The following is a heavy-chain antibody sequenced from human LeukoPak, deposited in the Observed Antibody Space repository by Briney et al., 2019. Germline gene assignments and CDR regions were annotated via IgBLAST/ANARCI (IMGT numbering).Heavy chain of an antibody. J-gene: IGHJ4*02. D-gene: IGHD3-22*01. CDR1: GFTFSSYA. V-gene: IGHV3-23*01. Sequence: GGSLRLSCAASGFTFSSYAMSWVRQAPGKGLEWISAISGSGGSTYYADSVKGRFTISRDNSKNTLYLQMNSLRAEDTAVYYCAKPYYDSGGKDYWGQGTLVTVSS. CDR3: AKPYYDSGGKDY. CDR2: ISGSGGST.